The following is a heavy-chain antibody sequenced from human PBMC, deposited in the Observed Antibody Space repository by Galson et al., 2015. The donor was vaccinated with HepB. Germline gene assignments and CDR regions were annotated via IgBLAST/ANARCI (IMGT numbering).Heavy chain of an antibody. J-gene: IGHJ4*02. CDR3: ARGYCSGGTCLVIDF. CDR2: IDPDTGSS. V-gene: IGHV1-2*02. D-gene: IGHD2-15*01. Sequence: SVKVSCKAFGYTFIDSYVHCVRQAPGQGLEWMAWIDPDTGSSEYSQKFQGRVTLTTDTSISTAYMILSGLTSDDTAVYYCARGYCSGGTCLVIDFWGQGTLVAVSA. CDR1: GYTFIDSY.